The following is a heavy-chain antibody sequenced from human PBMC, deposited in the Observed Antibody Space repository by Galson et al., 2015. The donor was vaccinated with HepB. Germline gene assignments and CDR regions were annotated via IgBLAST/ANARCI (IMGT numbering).Heavy chain of an antibody. Sequence: SVKVSCKVSGYTLITELGMHWVRQAPGKGLEWMGGFDPEDGETIYAQKFQGRVTMTEDTSTDTAYMELSNLRSEDTAVYYCATLPPPNWNYKGFDPWGQGTLVTVSS. CDR3: ATLPPPNWNYKGFDP. CDR2: FDPEDGET. J-gene: IGHJ5*02. V-gene: IGHV1-24*01. CDR1: GYTLITELG. D-gene: IGHD1-7*01.